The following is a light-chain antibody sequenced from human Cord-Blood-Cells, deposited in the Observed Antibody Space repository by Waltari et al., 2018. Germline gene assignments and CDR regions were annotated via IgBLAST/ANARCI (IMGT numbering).Light chain of an antibody. CDR3: CSYAGSYTYV. CDR1: SRDVGGYNY. Sequence: QPALTQPRSVSGSPGQSVTISCTGTSRDVGGYNYVSWYQQHPGKAPKPMIYDVSKLPSGVPDRFSGSKSGNTASLTISGLQAEDEADYYCCSYAGSYTYVFGTGTKVTVL. CDR2: DVS. J-gene: IGLJ1*01. V-gene: IGLV2-11*01.